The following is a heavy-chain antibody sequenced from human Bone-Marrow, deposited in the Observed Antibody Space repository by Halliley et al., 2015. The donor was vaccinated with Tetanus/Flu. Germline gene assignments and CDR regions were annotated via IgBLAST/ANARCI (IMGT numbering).Heavy chain of an antibody. Sequence: LEWVSLIYNTDTPYYADSVKGRFTISRHESKNTLYLQMNSLRAEDTAVYYCARVLRYAQAFDYWGQGTLVTVSS. J-gene: IGHJ4*02. CDR3: ARVLRYAQAFDY. D-gene: IGHD2-2*01. CDR2: IYNTDTP. V-gene: IGHV3-53*04.